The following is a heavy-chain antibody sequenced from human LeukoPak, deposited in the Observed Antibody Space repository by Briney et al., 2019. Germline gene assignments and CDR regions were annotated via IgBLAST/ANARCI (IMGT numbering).Heavy chain of an antibody. CDR2: LSYTGKT. J-gene: IGHJ4*02. D-gene: IGHD2/OR15-2a*01. V-gene: IGHV4-59*01. CDR3: SEGYFEPFDH. CDR1: GASISSSH. Sequence: SETLSLTCVVSGASISSSHWNWLRQLPGKGLEWIGCLSYTGKTDYNPSLTSRVTISLDTSKNQVSLKLRSVTAADTAVYYCSEGYFEPFDHWGQGTLVTVSS.